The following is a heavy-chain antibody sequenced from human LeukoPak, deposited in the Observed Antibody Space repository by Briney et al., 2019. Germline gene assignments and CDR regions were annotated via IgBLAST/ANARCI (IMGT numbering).Heavy chain of an antibody. J-gene: IGHJ3*02. CDR2: ISYHGSDT. CDR1: GFTFSSYE. V-gene: IGHV3-30*03. CDR3: ARVILAPGTPENAFDI. D-gene: IGHD6-13*01. Sequence: GGSLRLSCAASGFTFSSYEMNWVRQAPGKGLEWVAVISYHGSDTYYADSLRGRFTISRDNSKNTLYLHMNSLRVEDTAVYYCARVILAPGTPENAFDIWGQGTMVTVSS.